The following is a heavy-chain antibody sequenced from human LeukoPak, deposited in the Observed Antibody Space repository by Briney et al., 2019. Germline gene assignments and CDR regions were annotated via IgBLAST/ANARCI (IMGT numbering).Heavy chain of an antibody. CDR1: GYTFTGYY. CDR3: ARGLIGAAARYYYYYMDV. J-gene: IGHJ6*03. V-gene: IGHV1-18*04. D-gene: IGHD6-13*01. CDR2: ISAYNGNT. Sequence: RASVKVSCKASGYTFTGYYMHWVRQAPGQGLEWMGWISAYNGNTNYAQKLQGRVTMTTDTSTSTAYMELRSLRSDDTAVYYCARGLIGAAARYYYYYMDVWGKGTTVTVSS.